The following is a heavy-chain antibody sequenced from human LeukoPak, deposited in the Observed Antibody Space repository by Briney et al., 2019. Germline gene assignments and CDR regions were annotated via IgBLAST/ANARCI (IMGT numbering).Heavy chain of an antibody. J-gene: IGHJ4*02. CDR3: ARSEELSLYNY. D-gene: IGHD3-16*02. CDR1: GGSISSSSYY. Sequence: SETLSLTCTVSGGSISSSSYYWGWIRQPPGKGLEWIGSIYYSGSIYYNPSLKSRVTISVDTSKNQFSLKLSSVTAADTAVYYCARSEELSLYNYWGQGTLVTVSS. CDR2: IYYSGSI. V-gene: IGHV4-39*01.